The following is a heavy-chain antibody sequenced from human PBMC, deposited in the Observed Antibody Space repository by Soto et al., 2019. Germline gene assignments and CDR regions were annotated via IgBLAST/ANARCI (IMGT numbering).Heavy chain of an antibody. CDR3: AKDGVFSTWAYFDSSGNYFDS. J-gene: IGHJ4*02. CDR1: GGSISTYY. D-gene: IGHD3-22*01. CDR2: IYYDGST. Sequence: SQTPSLTYTVSGGSISTYYWSWIRQPPGKGLEWIGYIYYDGSTSYNPSLRSRVTISVDTSKNQFSLILSSVTSADTAVYYCAKDGVFSTWAYFDSSGNYFDSWGQGTQVTVSS. V-gene: IGHV4-59*01.